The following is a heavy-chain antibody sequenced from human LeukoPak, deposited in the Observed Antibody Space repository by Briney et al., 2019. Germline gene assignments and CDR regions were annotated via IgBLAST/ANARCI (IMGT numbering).Heavy chain of an antibody. CDR3: ARRCGGDCVDAFDI. J-gene: IGHJ3*02. D-gene: IGHD2-21*02. Sequence: GGSLRLSCAASGFTFSSYEMNWVRQAPGKGLEWVSYISSSGSTIYYADSVKGRFTISRHNSKNTLYLQMNSLRAEDTAVYYCARRCGGDCVDAFDIWGQGTMVTVSS. CDR2: ISSSGSTI. CDR1: GFTFSSYE. V-gene: IGHV3-48*03.